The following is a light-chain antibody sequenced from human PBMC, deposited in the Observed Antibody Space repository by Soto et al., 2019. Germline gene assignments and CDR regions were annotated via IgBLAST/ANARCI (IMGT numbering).Light chain of an antibody. J-gene: IGLJ3*02. Sequence: HSVLTQPPSVSGAPGQRVTISCTGSSSNIGAGYDVHWYQQLPGTAPKLLISGNSNRPSGVPDRFSGSKSGTSASLAITGLQAEDEADYYCQSYDSSLSGWVFGGGTQLTVL. CDR1: SSNIGAGYD. CDR2: GNS. CDR3: QSYDSSLSGWV. V-gene: IGLV1-40*01.